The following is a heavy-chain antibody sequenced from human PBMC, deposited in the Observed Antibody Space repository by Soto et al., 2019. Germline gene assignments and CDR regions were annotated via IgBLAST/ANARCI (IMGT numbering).Heavy chain of an antibody. J-gene: IGHJ6*02. CDR3: ARDIEPVTSYYYHGMDV. V-gene: IGHV1-69*06. CDR2: IIPIFGTA. CDR1: GGTFSIYA. D-gene: IGHD4-17*01. Sequence: SVKVSCKASGGTFSIYAISWVLQSPLQGLEWMGGIIPIFGTANYAQKFQGGVTITADKSTSTAYMELSSLRSEDTAVYYCARDIEPVTSYYYHGMDVWGQGTTVTVSS.